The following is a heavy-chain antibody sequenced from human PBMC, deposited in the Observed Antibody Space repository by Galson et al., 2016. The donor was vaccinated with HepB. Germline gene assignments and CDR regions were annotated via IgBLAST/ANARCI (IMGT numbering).Heavy chain of an antibody. Sequence: SLRLSCAGSGFTFNTYWMTWVRQAPGKGLEWVATINEDGEKKHYLDSVRGRFTVSKDNAKSSLYLQTNNMRAEDTALYYCVSDGPSGWAAAYNWGRGTLVTVSS. CDR2: INEDGEKK. CDR3: VSDGPSGWAAAYN. D-gene: IGHD6-25*01. J-gene: IGHJ4*02. V-gene: IGHV3-7*03. CDR1: GFTFNTYW.